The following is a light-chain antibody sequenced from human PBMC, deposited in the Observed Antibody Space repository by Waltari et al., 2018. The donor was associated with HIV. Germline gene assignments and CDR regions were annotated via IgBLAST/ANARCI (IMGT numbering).Light chain of an antibody. V-gene: IGKV1-16*02. CDR3: QQYNDYPRT. J-gene: IGKJ4*01. CDR2: AAS. Sequence: DIQMTQSPSSLSASLGDTVTITCRASQGISNYLAWFPQKPGEAPKSLIFAASNLQGGVPSKFSGSRSGTDFTLTISSLQPEDFATYYCQQYNDYPRTFGGGTKVEI. CDR1: QGISNY.